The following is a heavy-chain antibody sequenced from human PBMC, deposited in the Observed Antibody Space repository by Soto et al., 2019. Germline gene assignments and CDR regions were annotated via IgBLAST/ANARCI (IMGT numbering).Heavy chain of an antibody. CDR2: FDPEDGET. CDR3: ATSGSYYYYYYGMDV. D-gene: IGHD1-26*01. Sequence: ASVKVSCKVSGYTLTELSMHWVRLAPGKGLEWMGGFDPEDGETIYAQKFQGRVTMTEDTSTDTAYMELSSLRSEDTAVYYCATSGSYYYYYYGMDVWGQGTTVTVSS. CDR1: GYTLTELS. J-gene: IGHJ6*02. V-gene: IGHV1-24*01.